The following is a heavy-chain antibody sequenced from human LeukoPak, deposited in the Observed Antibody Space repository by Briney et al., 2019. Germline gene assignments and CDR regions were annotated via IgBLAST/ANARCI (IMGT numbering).Heavy chain of an antibody. V-gene: IGHV1-18*01. CDR3: ARVVRIAAAGSFSEGDY. J-gene: IGHJ4*02. CDR1: GGTFSNYA. D-gene: IGHD6-13*01. Sequence: ASVKVSCKASGGTFSNYAISWVRQAPGQGLEWMGWISAYNGNTNYAQKLQGRVTMTTDTSTSTAYMELRSLRSDDTAVYYCARVVRIAAAGSFSEGDYWGQGTLVTVSS. CDR2: ISAYNGNT.